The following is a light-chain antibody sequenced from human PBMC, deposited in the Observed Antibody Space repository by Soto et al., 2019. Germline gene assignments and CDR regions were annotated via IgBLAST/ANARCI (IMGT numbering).Light chain of an antibody. CDR2: AVS. V-gene: IGKV1-12*01. CDR3: QQANSFPYT. Sequence: IQMTQSQSSVSASVGDRVTITCRARQSISSWLSWYQQKPGKAPKLLIYAVSSLKSGVTPRISGSVYGTDFTLTIISLQPEDFATYYCQQANSFPYTLGQRTKLEIK. CDR1: QSISSW. J-gene: IGKJ2*01.